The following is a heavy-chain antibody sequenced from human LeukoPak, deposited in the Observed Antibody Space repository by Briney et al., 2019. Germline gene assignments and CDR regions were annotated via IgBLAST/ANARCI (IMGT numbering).Heavy chain of an antibody. J-gene: IGHJ4*02. CDR2: VDPEDGET. D-gene: IGHD2-15*01. CDR1: GYTLTELS. V-gene: IGHV1-24*01. Sequence: ASVKVSCKVSGYTLTELSMHWVRQAPRKGLEWMGGVDPEDGETIYAQKFQGRVTITADKSTSTAYMELSSLRSEDTAVYYCARGSIGYCSGGSCYFDYWGQGTLVTVSS. CDR3: ARGSIGYCSGGSCYFDY.